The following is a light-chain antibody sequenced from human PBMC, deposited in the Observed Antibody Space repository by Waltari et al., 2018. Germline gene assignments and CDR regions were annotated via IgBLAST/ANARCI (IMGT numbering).Light chain of an antibody. CDR1: ALPTAS. CDR2: KDE. CDR3: QSADSSGTYYV. Sequence: SYELTKSPSQSVSPGQTATITCPGDALPTASVYWYQQKPGQAPVLIIYKDEERPPGIPERFSGSSSGTTATLTISGVQAEDEADYYCQSADSSGTYYVFAAGTKVTVL. J-gene: IGLJ1*01. V-gene: IGLV3-25*03.